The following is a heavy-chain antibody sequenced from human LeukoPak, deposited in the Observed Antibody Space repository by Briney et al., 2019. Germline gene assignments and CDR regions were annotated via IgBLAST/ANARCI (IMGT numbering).Heavy chain of an antibody. V-gene: IGHV4-39*01. Sequence: PSETLSLTCTVSGVSISSSSYYWGWIRQPPGKGLEWIGSIYYSGSTYYNPSLKSRVTISVDTSKNQFSLKLSSVTAADTAVYYCARRLYDFWSGYSYGMDVWGQGTTVTVSS. CDR3: ARRLYDFWSGYSYGMDV. CDR2: IYYSGST. D-gene: IGHD3-3*01. J-gene: IGHJ6*02. CDR1: GVSISSSSYY.